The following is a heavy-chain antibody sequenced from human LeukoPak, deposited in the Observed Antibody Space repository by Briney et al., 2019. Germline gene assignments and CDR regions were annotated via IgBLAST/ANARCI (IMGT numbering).Heavy chain of an antibody. V-gene: IGHV1-8*01. J-gene: IGHJ3*02. CDR2: MNPNSGNT. CDR3: ARAGQACRSTSCYLMYAFDI. Sequence: GASVKVSCKASGYTFTSYDINWVRQATGQGLEWMGWMNPNSGNTGYAQKFQGRVTMTRNTSISTAYMELSSLRSEDTAVYYCARAGQACRSTSCYLMYAFDIWGQGTMVTVSS. CDR1: GYTFTSYD. D-gene: IGHD2-2*01.